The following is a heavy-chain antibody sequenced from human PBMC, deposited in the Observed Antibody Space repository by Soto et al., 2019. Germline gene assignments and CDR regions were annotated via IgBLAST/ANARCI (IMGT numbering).Heavy chain of an antibody. CDR3: ARDKGSSNWHSFDY. Sequence: EVKLVESGGGLVQPGGSLRLSCAASGFTFSDYSMNWVRQAPGKGLEWVSYISDISSNIHYADSVQGRFTISRDNEKNSLYLHMNGLRAEDTAVYYCARDKGSSNWHSFDYWGQGILVTVSS. CDR2: ISDISSNI. J-gene: IGHJ4*02. CDR1: GFTFSDYS. V-gene: IGHV3-48*01. D-gene: IGHD2-2*01.